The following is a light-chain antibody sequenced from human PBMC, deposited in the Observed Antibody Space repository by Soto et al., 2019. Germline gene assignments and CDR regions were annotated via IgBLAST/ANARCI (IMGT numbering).Light chain of an antibody. CDR3: QVWDSSSDHVV. J-gene: IGLJ2*01. CDR2: DDS. CDR1: TIGSKS. Sequence: SYELTQPPSVSVAPGQTARITCGGNTIGSKSVHWYQQKPGQAPVLVVYDDSDRPSGIPERFSGSNSGNTATLTISRVEAGDEADYYCQVWDSSSDHVVFGGGTKVTVL. V-gene: IGLV3-21*02.